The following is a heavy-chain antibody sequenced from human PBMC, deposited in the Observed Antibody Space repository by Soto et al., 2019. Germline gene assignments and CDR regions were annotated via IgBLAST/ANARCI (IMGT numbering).Heavy chain of an antibody. CDR3: ARVFWSGNLLQQYYYAMDA. CDR2: ISFDGEKS. D-gene: IGHD3-10*01. Sequence: GGSLRLSCAGAGFSFSGHAMHWVRQAPGKGLEWVGVISFDGEKSYYEDSVKGRFTISRDNSQNTLYLQMNSLRIEDTAVYYCARVFWSGNLLQQYYYAMDAWGQGTAVTVSS. J-gene: IGHJ6*02. V-gene: IGHV3-30*03. CDR1: GFSFSGHA.